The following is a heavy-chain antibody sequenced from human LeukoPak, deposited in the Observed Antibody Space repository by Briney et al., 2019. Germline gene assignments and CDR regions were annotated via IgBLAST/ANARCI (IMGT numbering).Heavy chain of an antibody. Sequence: SETLSLTCTVSGGSISSYYWNWIRQPPGKGLEWIGYIYYRGSTNYNPSLKSRVTISVDTSKNQFSLKLSSVTAADTAVYYCARDVGATPGYFDYWGQGTLVTVSS. J-gene: IGHJ4*02. D-gene: IGHD1-26*01. CDR3: ARDVGATPGYFDY. V-gene: IGHV4-59*01. CDR2: IYYRGST. CDR1: GGSISSYY.